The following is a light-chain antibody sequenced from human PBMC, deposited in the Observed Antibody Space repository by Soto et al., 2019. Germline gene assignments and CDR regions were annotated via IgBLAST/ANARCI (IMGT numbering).Light chain of an antibody. V-gene: IGKV1-6*01. CDR2: AAS. CDR3: LQDYNYPRT. J-gene: IGKJ1*01. Sequence: AIQMTQSPSSLSASIGDRVTITCRASQGIRNDLAWYQQRPGKAPKLLIYAASTLQSGVPSRFSGNESGTDFTLTISSLQPEDFATYYCLQDYNYPRTFGQGTKVEI. CDR1: QGIRND.